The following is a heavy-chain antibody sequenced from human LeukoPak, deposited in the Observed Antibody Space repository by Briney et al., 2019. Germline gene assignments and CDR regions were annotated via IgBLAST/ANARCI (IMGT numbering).Heavy chain of an antibody. V-gene: IGHV4-4*07. Sequence: SETLSLTCTVSAGSINNYYWSWIRQPAGKGLEWIGRIYSSGSTNYNPSLKSRVTMSVDTSKNQFSLKLSSVTAADTAVYYCARVSYSSSWPYYYYYMDVWGKGTTVTISS. CDR1: AGSINNYY. J-gene: IGHJ6*03. D-gene: IGHD6-13*01. CDR3: ARVSYSSSWPYYYYYMDV. CDR2: IYSSGST.